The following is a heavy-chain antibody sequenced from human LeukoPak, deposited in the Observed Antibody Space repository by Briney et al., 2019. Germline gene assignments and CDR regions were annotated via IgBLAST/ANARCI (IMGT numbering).Heavy chain of an antibody. J-gene: IGHJ4*02. CDR2: IKQDGREI. CDR3: TRDEAAAAN. Sequence: GGPLRLSCAGSGFTFSNYWMSWVRQAPGKGPEWVANIKQDGREIHYLDSVKGRFTISRDNAKSSLYLQMNSLKVEDTAVYYCTRDEAAAANWGQGTLVTVSS. D-gene: IGHD6-13*01. V-gene: IGHV3-7*01. CDR1: GFTFSNYW.